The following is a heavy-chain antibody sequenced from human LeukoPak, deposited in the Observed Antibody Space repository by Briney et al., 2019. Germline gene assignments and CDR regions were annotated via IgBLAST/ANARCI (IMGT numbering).Heavy chain of an antibody. CDR1: GGSISSYF. CDR2: VYTSGST. V-gene: IGHV4-4*07. Sequence: SETLSLTCTVSGGSISSYFWSWIRQPAGKGLEWIGHVYTSGSTNYNPSLKSRVTMSVDTSKNQFSLKLTSVTAADAAVYYCATGQAGDFWGQGTLVTVSS. J-gene: IGHJ4*02. D-gene: IGHD3-10*01. CDR3: ATGQAGDF.